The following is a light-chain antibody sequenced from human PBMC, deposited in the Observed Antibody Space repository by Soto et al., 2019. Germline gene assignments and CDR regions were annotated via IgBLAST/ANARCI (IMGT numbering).Light chain of an antibody. J-gene: IGLJ1*01. V-gene: IGLV2-14*03. CDR1: SSDVGGYNF. CDR3: CSYTSSSTHV. CDR2: DVN. Sequence: QSVLTQPASVSGSPGQSITISCTGTSSDVGGYNFVSWYQQHPGKVPKLMIFDVNRRPSGVSDRFSGSKSGNTASLTISGLQAEDEGDYYRCSYTSSSTHVFGSGTKVTVL.